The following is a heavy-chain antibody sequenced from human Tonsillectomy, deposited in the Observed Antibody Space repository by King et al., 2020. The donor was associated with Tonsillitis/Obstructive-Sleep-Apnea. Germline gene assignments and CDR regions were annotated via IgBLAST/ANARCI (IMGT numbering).Heavy chain of an antibody. CDR2: ISSSSSYI. D-gene: IGHD3-22*01. J-gene: IGHJ4*02. CDR3: AREMYYYDSSGSLDY. Sequence: VQLVESGGGLVKPGGSLRLSCAASGFTFSSYSMNWVCQAPGKGLEWVSSISSSSSYIYYADSVKGRFTISRDNAKNSLYLQMNSLRAEDTAVYYCAREMYYYDSSGSLDYWGQGTLVTVSS. V-gene: IGHV3-21*01. CDR1: GFTFSSYS.